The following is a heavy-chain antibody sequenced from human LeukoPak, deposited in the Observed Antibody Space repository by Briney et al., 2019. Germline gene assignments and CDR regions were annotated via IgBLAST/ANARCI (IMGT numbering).Heavy chain of an antibody. D-gene: IGHD5-12*01. V-gene: IGHV4-34*01. Sequence: SETLSLTCAVYGGSFSGYYWSWIRQPPGKGLEWIGEINHSGSTNYNPSLKSRVTISVDTSKNQFSLKLSSVTAVDTAVYYCARSLARGAFDIWGQGTMVTVSS. J-gene: IGHJ3*02. CDR1: GGSFSGYY. CDR2: INHSGST. CDR3: ARSLARGAFDI.